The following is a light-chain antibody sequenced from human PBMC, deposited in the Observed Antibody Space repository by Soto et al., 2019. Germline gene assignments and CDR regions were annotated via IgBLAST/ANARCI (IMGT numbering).Light chain of an antibody. CDR3: AAWDASLTGYV. Sequence: VLTQPPSASGTPGQRVTISCSGSSSNIGSKTVNWYQQLPGTVPKLLIYNSYQRPSGVPDRFSGSKSGTSASLAISGLQSEDEADYYCAAWDASLTGYVFGAGTRSPS. J-gene: IGLJ1*01. V-gene: IGLV1-44*01. CDR1: SSNIGSKT. CDR2: NSY.